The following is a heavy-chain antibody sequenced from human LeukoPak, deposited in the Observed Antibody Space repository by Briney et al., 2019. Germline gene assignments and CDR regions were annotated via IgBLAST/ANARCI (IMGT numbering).Heavy chain of an antibody. D-gene: IGHD3-16*02. CDR2: MYYSGNT. J-gene: IGHJ4*02. CDR3: ARTLGWASSRYPFDG. CDR1: GGSISSSNYY. V-gene: IGHV4-39*01. Sequence: SETLSLTCTVSGGSISSSNYYWVWIRQPPGKGLEWLGSMYYSGNTDYNPALKSRVTISVDTSKNQFSLKVKSVTAADTAVYYCARTLGWASSRYPFDGWGTGTLVTVSS.